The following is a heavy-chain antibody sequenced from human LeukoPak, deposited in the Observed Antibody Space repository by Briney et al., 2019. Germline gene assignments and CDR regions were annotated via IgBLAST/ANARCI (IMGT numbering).Heavy chain of an antibody. Sequence: PSETLPLTCTVSGGSISSYYWSWIRQPPGKGLEWIGYIYYSGSTNYNPSLKSRVTISVDTSKNQFSLKLSSVTAADTAVYYCARHNWNDSDDAFDIWGQGTMVTVSS. CDR2: IYYSGST. J-gene: IGHJ3*02. D-gene: IGHD1-20*01. V-gene: IGHV4-59*01. CDR3: ARHNWNDSDDAFDI. CDR1: GGSISSYY.